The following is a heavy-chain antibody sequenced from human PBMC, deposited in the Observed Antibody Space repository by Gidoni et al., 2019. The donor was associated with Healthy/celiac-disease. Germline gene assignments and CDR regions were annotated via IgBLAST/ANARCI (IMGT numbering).Heavy chain of an antibody. CDR1: GFTFSSYG. D-gene: IGHD4-17*01. CDR2: IWYDGSNK. V-gene: IGHV3-33*01. CDR3: ARSYYGDYPFDY. J-gene: IGHJ4*02. Sequence: QVQLVESGGGVVQPGRSLRLSCAASGFTFSSYGMHWVRQAPGKGLEWVAVIWYDGSNKYYADSVKGRFTISRDNSKNTLYLQMNSLRAEDTAVYYCARSYYGDYPFDYWGQGTLVTVSS.